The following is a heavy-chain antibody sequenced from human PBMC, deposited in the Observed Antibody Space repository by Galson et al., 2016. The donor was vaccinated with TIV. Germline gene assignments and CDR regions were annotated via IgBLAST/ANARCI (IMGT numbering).Heavy chain of an antibody. D-gene: IGHD3-10*01. J-gene: IGHJ2*01. CDR3: AKESAFLGDLLYPLYFDL. Sequence: SLRLSCAASQFTFSNYGMHWVRQAPGKGLEWVAFTRYDGSKKYYADSVKGRFTISRDNSKNTLYLQMDSLRTEDSAVYYCAKESAFLGDLLYPLYFDLWGRGTQLTVSS. CDR1: QFTFSNYG. V-gene: IGHV3-30*02. CDR2: TRYDGSKK.